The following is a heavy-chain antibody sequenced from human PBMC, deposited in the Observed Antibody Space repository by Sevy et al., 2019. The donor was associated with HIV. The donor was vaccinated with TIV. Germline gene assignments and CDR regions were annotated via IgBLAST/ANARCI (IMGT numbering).Heavy chain of an antibody. V-gene: IGHV3-7*01. CDR2: IKGDGSDK. D-gene: IGHD3-16*01. CDR3: AHVMFGRFES. CDR1: GFTFSANW. J-gene: IGHJ4*02. Sequence: GGSLRLSCAASGFTFSANWVNWFGQAPGKGLEWVANIKGDGSDKHYVDSVEGRFTISSDNATNLLYLQMNSLRVDDTAVYYWAHVMFGRFESWGQGTLVTVSS.